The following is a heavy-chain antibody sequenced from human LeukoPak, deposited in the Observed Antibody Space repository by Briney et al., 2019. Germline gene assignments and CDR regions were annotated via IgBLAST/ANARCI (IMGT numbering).Heavy chain of an antibody. Sequence: PGGSLRLSCAASGFTFSNAGMSWVRQAPGKGLEWVGRIKSKTDGGTTDYAAPVKGRFTISRDDSKNTLYLQMNSLKTEDTAVYYCTSTLYYYDSSVDFDYWGQGTLVTVSS. CDR1: GFTFSNAG. D-gene: IGHD3-22*01. V-gene: IGHV3-15*01. J-gene: IGHJ4*02. CDR3: TSTLYYYDSSVDFDY. CDR2: IKSKTDGGTT.